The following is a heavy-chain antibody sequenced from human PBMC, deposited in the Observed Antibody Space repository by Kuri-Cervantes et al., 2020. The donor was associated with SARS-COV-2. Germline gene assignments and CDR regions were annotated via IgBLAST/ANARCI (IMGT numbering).Heavy chain of an antibody. CDR1: GFTFSSYA. Sequence: GGSLRLSCAASGFTFSSYAMHWVRQAPGKGLEWVAVISYDGSNRYYADSVKGRFTISRDNSKNTLYLQMYSLRAEDTAVYYCASQLLEVFDYWGQGTLVTVSS. V-gene: IGHV3-30-3*01. CDR2: ISYDGSNR. CDR3: ASQLLEVFDY. J-gene: IGHJ4*02. D-gene: IGHD3-3*01.